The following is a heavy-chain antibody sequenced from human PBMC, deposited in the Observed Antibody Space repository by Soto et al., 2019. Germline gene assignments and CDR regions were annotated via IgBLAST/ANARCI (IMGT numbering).Heavy chain of an antibody. CDR3: SKGYAMDF. J-gene: IGHJ6*02. Sequence: QVQLVQSGAEVKKPGASVKVSCKASGFTVTNFDINWVRQATGQGLEWMGWMNLNSGNTGYAQKFRDRVTMTRNTSILTAYMELSNLRSEDTAVYYCSKGYAMDFWGQGTTVTVSS. CDR1: GFTVTNFD. CDR2: MNLNSGNT. V-gene: IGHV1-8*01.